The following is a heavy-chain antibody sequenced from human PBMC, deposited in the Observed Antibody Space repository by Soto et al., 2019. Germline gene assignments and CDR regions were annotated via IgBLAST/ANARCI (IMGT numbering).Heavy chain of an antibody. CDR3: ARDGHSVTNYFDY. V-gene: IGHV1-3*01. CDR1: GYTFTSYA. Sequence: ASVKVSCKASGYTFTSYALHWVRQAPGQRPEWMGWINPGNGNAPCSQKFQGRVTITRDTSASIVYMDMSSLRSEDTAVYFCARDGHSVTNYFDYWGQGTLVTVSS. D-gene: IGHD4-17*01. J-gene: IGHJ4*02. CDR2: INPGNGNA.